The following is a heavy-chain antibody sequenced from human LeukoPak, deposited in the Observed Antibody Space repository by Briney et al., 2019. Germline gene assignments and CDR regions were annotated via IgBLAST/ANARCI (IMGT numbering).Heavy chain of an antibody. J-gene: IGHJ4*02. Sequence: SETLSLTCTVSGGSISSNHYYWAWIRQPPGKGLEWIGSIYCSGITDYNPSLKSRLTISVDASKSQFSPKLTSVTAADTAVYHCARGGWELRNWGQGTLVTVSS. CDR2: IYCSGIT. CDR1: GGSISSNHYY. CDR3: ARGGWELRN. D-gene: IGHD1-26*01. V-gene: IGHV4-39*01.